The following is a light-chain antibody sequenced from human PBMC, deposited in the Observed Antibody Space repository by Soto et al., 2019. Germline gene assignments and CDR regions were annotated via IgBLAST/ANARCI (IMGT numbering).Light chain of an antibody. J-gene: IGKJ1*01. CDR3: QQYNNYFT. V-gene: IGKV1-5*03. Sequence: QLTQLPSTPSASVGDRNTVTCRASQSVQTWLAWFQQKPGKAPKLLVYKATTLETGVPSRFSGSGSETEFALTISSLQPDDLGTYYCQQYNNYFTFGQGTKVDIK. CDR2: KAT. CDR1: QSVQTW.